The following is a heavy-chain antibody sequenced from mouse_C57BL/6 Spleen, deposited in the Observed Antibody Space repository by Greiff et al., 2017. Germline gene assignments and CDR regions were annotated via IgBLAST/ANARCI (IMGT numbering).Heavy chain of an antibody. V-gene: IGHV1-62-3*01. J-gene: IGHJ4*01. CDR3: ARSGTTVLASYYYAMDY. CDR2: IDPNSGGT. CDR1: GYTFTSYW. D-gene: IGHD1-1*01. Sequence: QVQLQQPGAELVKPGASVKLSCKASGYTFTSYWMHWVKQRPGRGLEWIGRIDPNSGGTKYNEKFKDKATLTADKSSSTAYMQLSSLTSEDSAVYYCARSGTTVLASYYYAMDYWGQGTSVTVSS.